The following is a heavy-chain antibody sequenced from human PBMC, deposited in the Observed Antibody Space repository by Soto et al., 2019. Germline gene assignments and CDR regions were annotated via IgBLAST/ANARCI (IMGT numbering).Heavy chain of an antibody. J-gene: IGHJ4*02. CDR3: ARGGSDQPDYYFDY. CDR1: GGSSSSYY. Sequence: PSDTLSLTCTVAGGSSSSYYWSWIRQPPGKGLEWIGYIYYSGSTNYNPSLKSRVTISVDTSKNQFSLKLSSVTAADTAVYYCARGGSDQPDYYFDYWGQGTLVTVSS. CDR2: IYYSGST. D-gene: IGHD3-3*01. V-gene: IGHV4-59*01.